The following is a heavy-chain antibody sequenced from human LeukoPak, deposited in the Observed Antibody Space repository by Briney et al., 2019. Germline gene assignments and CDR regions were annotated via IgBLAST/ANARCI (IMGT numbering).Heavy chain of an antibody. D-gene: IGHD3-9*01. CDR1: GFTFSSYA. J-gene: IGHJ4*02. Sequence: PGGSLRLSCAASGFTFSSYAMSWVRQAPGKGLEWVSAISSSGGSTYYADSVKGRFTISRDNSKNTLYLQMNSLKAEDTAVYYCAKDQIALRYFDWSPFDYWGQGTLVTVSS. CDR2: ISSSGGST. V-gene: IGHV3-23*01. CDR3: AKDQIALRYFDWSPFDY.